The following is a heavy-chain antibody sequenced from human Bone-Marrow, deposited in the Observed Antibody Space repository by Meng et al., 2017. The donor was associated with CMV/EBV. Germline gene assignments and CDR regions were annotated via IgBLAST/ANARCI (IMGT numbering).Heavy chain of an antibody. D-gene: IGHD7-27*01. CDR1: GYTFTAYY. Sequence: ASVKVSCKASGYTFTAYYIHWVRQAPGQGLEWMGWIHPHRGDTNYAQQFQGRVTLTRDTSINTGYMELTRLTSDDTAVYYCARDNNWGPDYWGQGTLVTASS. CDR3: ARDNNWGPDY. CDR2: IHPHRGDT. V-gene: IGHV1-2*02. J-gene: IGHJ4*02.